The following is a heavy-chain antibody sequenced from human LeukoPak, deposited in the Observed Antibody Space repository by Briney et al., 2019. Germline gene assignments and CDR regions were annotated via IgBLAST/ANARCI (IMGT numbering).Heavy chain of an antibody. CDR3: ASGPGFLIDC. Sequence: GGSLRLSCAASGFTFSSYWMSWVRRAPGKGLEWIANINQNGNEKHYLDSMKGRLTISRDNANNLVFLQMNSLTIEDTAVYYCASGPGFLIDCWGHGTLVTVSS. J-gene: IGHJ4*01. D-gene: IGHD3-3*01. CDR1: GFTFSSYW. CDR2: INQNGNEK. V-gene: IGHV3-7*01.